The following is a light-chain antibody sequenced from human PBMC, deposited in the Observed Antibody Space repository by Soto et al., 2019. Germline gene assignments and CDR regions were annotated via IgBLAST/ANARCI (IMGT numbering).Light chain of an antibody. Sequence: EILMTQSPATLSVSPGERATLSCWASQSVKTYLAWYQKKPGQAPRLLIYGASTRAAGIPGRFRGGGSGTEFTLTISSLQSEDSAFYYCQQYHNWPPWTFGQGTKVVIK. J-gene: IGKJ1*01. CDR1: QSVKTY. CDR3: QQYHNWPPWT. CDR2: GAS. V-gene: IGKV3-15*01.